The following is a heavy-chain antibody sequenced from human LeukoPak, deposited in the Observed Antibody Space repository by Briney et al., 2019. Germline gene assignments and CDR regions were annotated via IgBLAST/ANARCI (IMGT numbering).Heavy chain of an antibody. CDR3: ARGVGLGGY. Sequence: SETLSLTCAVYGGSFSGYYWSWIRQPPGKGLEWIGEINHSGSTNYNPSLKSRVTISVDTSKNQFSLKLSSVTAADTAVYYCARGVGLGGYWGQGTLVTVSS. CDR2: INHSGST. D-gene: IGHD3-16*01. J-gene: IGHJ4*02. V-gene: IGHV4-34*01. CDR1: GGSFSGYY.